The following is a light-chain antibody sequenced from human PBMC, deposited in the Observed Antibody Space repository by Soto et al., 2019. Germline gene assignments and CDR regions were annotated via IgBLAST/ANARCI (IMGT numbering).Light chain of an antibody. CDR2: EVT. J-gene: IGLJ1*01. CDR3: SSYASSNILV. Sequence: QSVLTQPPSGSGSPGQSVTISCTGTSSDFGGYNYVSWYQPHPGKAPKLMICEVTKRPSGVPDRFSGSKSGNTASLTAYGLQAEDEADYYCSSYASSNILVFGTGTKATVL. CDR1: SSDFGGYNY. V-gene: IGLV2-8*01.